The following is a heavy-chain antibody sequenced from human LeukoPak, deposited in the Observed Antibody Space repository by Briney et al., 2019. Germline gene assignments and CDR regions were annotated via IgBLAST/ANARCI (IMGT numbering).Heavy chain of an antibody. CDR3: ARDRRSGGTYGFL. V-gene: IGHV3-7*01. J-gene: IGHJ4*02. D-gene: IGHD3-10*01. CDR2: IKQDGSEK. CDR1: GFTFSSYW. Sequence: GGSLRLSCAASGFTFSSYWMSWVRQAPGKGREWVANIKQDGSEKYYVDSVKGRFTISRDNAKNSLYLQMNSLRAEDTAVYYCARDRRSGGTYGFLGGQGTLVTVSS.